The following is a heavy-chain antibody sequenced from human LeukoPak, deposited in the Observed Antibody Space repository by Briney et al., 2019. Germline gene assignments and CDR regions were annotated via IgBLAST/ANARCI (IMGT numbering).Heavy chain of an antibody. Sequence: SETLSLTCTVSGGSISSYYWSWIRQPPGKGLEWIGYIYYSGSTNYNPSLKSRVTISVDTSKNQFSLKLSSVTAADTAVYYCAGLGRDGYIGFDYWGQGTLVTVSS. D-gene: IGHD5-24*01. CDR3: AGLGRDGYIGFDY. CDR2: IYYSGST. CDR1: GGSISSYY. J-gene: IGHJ4*02. V-gene: IGHV4-59*08.